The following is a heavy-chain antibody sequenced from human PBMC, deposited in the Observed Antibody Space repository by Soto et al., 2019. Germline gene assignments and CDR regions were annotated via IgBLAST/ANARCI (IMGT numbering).Heavy chain of an antibody. CDR2: IGSST. Sequence: HPGGSLRLSCAASGFTVSSYWMHWVRQAPGKGLAWVSRIGSSTTYADSVKGRFTISRDNAKNTLYLQMNSLRVEDTAVYYCVSISSSWLYWGQGTLVTVSS. CDR1: GFTVSSYW. D-gene: IGHD6-13*01. CDR3: VSISSSWLY. V-gene: IGHV3-74*01. J-gene: IGHJ4*02.